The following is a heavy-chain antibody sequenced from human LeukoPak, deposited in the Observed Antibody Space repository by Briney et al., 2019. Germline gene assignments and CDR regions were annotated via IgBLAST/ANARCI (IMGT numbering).Heavy chain of an antibody. V-gene: IGHV3-23*01. Sequence: GGSLRLSCAASGFTFSNYAMNWVRQGPGKGLEWVSVISGSAVSTYYADSVKGRFTISRDNSKNTLYLQMNSLRAEDTAVYYCAKSRGVVPAAIDYWGQGTLVTVSS. CDR3: AKSRGVVPAAIDY. CDR2: ISGSAVST. J-gene: IGHJ4*02. CDR1: GFTFSNYA. D-gene: IGHD2-2*02.